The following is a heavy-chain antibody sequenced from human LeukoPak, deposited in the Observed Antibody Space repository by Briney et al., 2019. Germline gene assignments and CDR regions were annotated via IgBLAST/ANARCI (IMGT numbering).Heavy chain of an antibody. V-gene: IGHV3-33*06. CDR1: GFTFSSYG. J-gene: IGHJ3*01. CDR2: VWYDGSSK. CDR3: AKDIQLST. Sequence: GGSLRLSCAASGFTFSSYGMHWVRQAPGKGLEWVALVWYDGSSKYYADSVKGRFTISRDNSKNTLSLQMNSLRVEDTAMYFCAKDIQLSTWGLGTMVTVSS. D-gene: IGHD5-24*01.